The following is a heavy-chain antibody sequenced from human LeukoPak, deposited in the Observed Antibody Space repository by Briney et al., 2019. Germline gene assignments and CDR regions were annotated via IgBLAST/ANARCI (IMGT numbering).Heavy chain of an antibody. D-gene: IGHD2-2*02. V-gene: IGHV4-31*03. CDR3: ARTAIPAPPSNNWFDP. CDR1: GGSVSTGNYY. CDR2: IYYSGST. Sequence: PSETLSLTCTVSGGSVSTGNYYWSWIRQHPGKGLEWIGYIYYSGSTYYNPSLKSRVTISVDTSKNQFSLKLSSVTAADTAVYYCARTAIPAPPSNNWFDPWGQGTLVTVSS. J-gene: IGHJ5*02.